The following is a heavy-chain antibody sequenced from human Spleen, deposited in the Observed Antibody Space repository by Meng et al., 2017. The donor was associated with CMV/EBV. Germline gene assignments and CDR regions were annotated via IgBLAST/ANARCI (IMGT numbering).Heavy chain of an antibody. CDR2: FNPEDGEI. CDR1: GYTLTELS. Sequence: ASVKVSCKVSGYTLTELSIHWVRQAPGKGLEWMGGFNPEDGEIIYAQKFQGRVTMTEDASTDTTYMELRSLRSDDTALYYCATEAGLSYDSSGRYLDFWGQGTLVTVSS. J-gene: IGHJ4*02. CDR3: ATEAGLSYDSSGRYLDF. D-gene: IGHD3-22*01. V-gene: IGHV1-24*01.